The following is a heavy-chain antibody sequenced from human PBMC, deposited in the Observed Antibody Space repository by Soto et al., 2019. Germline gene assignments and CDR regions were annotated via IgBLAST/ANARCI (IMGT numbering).Heavy chain of an antibody. J-gene: IGHJ4*02. CDR2: INPNSGGT. V-gene: IGHV1-2*04. Sequence: ASVKVSCKASGYTFTGYYMHWVRQAPGQGLEWMGWINPNSGGTNYAQKFQGWVTMTRDTSISTAYMELSRLRSDDTAVYYCARTLIWFGEATFDYWGQGTLVTVSS. D-gene: IGHD3-10*01. CDR3: ARTLIWFGEATFDY. CDR1: GYTFTGYY.